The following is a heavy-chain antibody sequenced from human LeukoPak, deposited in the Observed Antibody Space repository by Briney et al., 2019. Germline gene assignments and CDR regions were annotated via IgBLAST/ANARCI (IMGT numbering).Heavy chain of an antibody. CDR2: IIPIFGTA. V-gene: IGHV1-69*05. Sequence: SVKVSCKASGGTFSSYAISWVRQAPGQGLEWMRGIIPIFGTANYAQKFQGRVTITTDESTSTAYMELSSLRSEETGVYYCARERETTVTYGDYYYYYMDVWGKGTTVTVSS. CDR1: GGTFSSYA. CDR3: ARERETTVTYGDYYYYYMDV. J-gene: IGHJ6*03. D-gene: IGHD4-17*01.